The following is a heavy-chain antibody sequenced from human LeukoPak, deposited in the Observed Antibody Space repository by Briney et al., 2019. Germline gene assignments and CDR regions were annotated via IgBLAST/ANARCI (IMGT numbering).Heavy chain of an antibody. D-gene: IGHD1-26*01. J-gene: IGHJ4*02. CDR2: IRSKANSYAT. CDR1: GFTFSGSA. V-gene: IGHV3-73*01. CDR3: TGSRKWELLGLDY. Sequence: GGSLRLSCAASGFTFSGSAMHWVRQASGKGLEWVGRIRSKANSYATAYAASVKGRFTVSRDDSKNTAYLQMNSLKTEDTAVYYCTGSRKWELLGLDYWGQGTLVTVSS.